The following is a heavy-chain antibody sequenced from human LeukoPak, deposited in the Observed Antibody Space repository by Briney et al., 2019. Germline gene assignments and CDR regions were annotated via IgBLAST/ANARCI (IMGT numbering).Heavy chain of an antibody. J-gene: IGHJ6*03. Sequence: GGSLTLSCAGSGFTFSRNSMNWVRQAPGKGLEWVSSISSSSSYIYYADSVKGRFTISRDNAKNSLYLQMNSLRAEDTAVYYCAREGGGRTRYYYYYYYRDVWGKGTTVTISS. CDR1: GFTFSRNS. CDR3: AREGGGRTRYYYYYYYRDV. V-gene: IGHV3-21*01. CDR2: ISSSSSYI. D-gene: IGHD1-7*01.